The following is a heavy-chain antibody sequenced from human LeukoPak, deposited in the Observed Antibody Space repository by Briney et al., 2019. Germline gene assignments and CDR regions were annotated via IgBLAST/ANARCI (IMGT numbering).Heavy chain of an antibody. CDR1: GFTFSSYS. D-gene: IGHD1-26*01. V-gene: IGHV3-21*01. CDR3: ARGEVGYYGMDV. J-gene: IGHJ6*02. CDR2: ISSSSSYI. Sequence: GGSLRLSCAASGFTFSSYSMNWVRQAPGKGLEWVSSISSSSSYIYYADSVKGRFTISRDNAKNSLYLQMNSLRAEDTAVYYCARGEVGYYGMDVWGQGTTVTVSS.